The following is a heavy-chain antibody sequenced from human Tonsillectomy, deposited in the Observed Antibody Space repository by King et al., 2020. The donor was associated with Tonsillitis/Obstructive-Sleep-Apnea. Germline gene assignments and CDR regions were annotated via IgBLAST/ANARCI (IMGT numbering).Heavy chain of an antibody. CDR2: INHSGST. CDR1: GGSFSGYY. Sequence: VQLQQWGAGLLKPSETLSLTCAVYGGSFSGYYWNWIRQPPGKGLEWIGEINHSGSTNYNSSLKSRVTISVDTSKNQFSLKLSSVTAADTAVYYCARAPLYYYDSSAYYNWFGPWGQGTLVTVSS. CDR3: ARAPLYYYDSSAYYNWFGP. D-gene: IGHD3-22*01. J-gene: IGHJ5*02. V-gene: IGHV4-34*01.